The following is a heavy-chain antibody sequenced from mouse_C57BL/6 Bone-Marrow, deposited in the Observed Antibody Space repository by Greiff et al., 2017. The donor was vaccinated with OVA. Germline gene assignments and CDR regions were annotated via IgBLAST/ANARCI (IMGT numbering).Heavy chain of an antibody. CDR1: GYTFTSYG. D-gene: IGHD1-2*01. Sequence: QVQLQQSGAELARPGASVKLSCKASGYTFTSYGISWVKQSTGQGLEWIGEIYPRSGNTYYNEKFKGKATLTADKSSSTAYMELRSLTSEDSAVYFCAHYYGSYYFDYWGQGTTLTVSS. V-gene: IGHV1-81*01. J-gene: IGHJ2*01. CDR2: IYPRSGNT. CDR3: AHYYGSYYFDY.